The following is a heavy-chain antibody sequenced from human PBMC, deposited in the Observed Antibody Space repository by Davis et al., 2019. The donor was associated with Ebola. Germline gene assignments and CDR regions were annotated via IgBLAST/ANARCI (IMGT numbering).Heavy chain of an antibody. D-gene: IGHD6-13*01. V-gene: IGHV3-49*03. Sequence: GESLKISCTASGFTFGDYAMSWFRQAPGKGLERVGFIRSKAYGGTTEYAASVKGRFTISRDDSKSIAYLQMNSLKTEDTAVYYCTRAIIIAAAGVNWFDPWGQGTLVTVSS. CDR1: GFTFGDYA. CDR3: TRAIIIAAAGVNWFDP. J-gene: IGHJ5*02. CDR2: IRSKAYGGTT.